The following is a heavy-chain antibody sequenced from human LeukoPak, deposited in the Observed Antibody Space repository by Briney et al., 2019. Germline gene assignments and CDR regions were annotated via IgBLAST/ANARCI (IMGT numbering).Heavy chain of an antibody. CDR2: INPNSGGT. D-gene: IGHD5-12*01. Sequence: ASVKVSCKASGYTFTGYYMHWVRQAPGQGLEWMGWINPNSGGTNYAQKFQGRVTMTRDTSISTAYMELSRLRSDDTAVYYCARGISGYDYDAFDIRGQGTMVTVSS. J-gene: IGHJ3*02. CDR1: GYTFTGYY. CDR3: ARGISGYDYDAFDI. V-gene: IGHV1-2*02.